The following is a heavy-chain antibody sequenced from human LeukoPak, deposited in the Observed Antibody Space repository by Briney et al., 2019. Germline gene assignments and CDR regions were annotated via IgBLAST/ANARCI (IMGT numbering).Heavy chain of an antibody. D-gene: IGHD1-26*01. Sequence: SETLSFTCTVSGGSISSYYWSWIRQPPGKGLEWIGYIYYSGSTHYNPSLKSRVTISVDTSKNQFSLKLSSVTAADTAVYYCARRSGSYAFDYWGQGTLVSVSS. CDR2: IYYSGST. CDR3: ARRSGSYAFDY. V-gene: IGHV4-59*08. CDR1: GGSISSYY. J-gene: IGHJ4*02.